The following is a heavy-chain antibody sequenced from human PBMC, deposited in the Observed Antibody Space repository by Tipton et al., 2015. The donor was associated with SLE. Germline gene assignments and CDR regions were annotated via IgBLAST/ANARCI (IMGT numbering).Heavy chain of an antibody. J-gene: IGHJ3*02. CDR3: ARGMFDSRGYSNAFDM. D-gene: IGHD3-22*01. CDR1: GVSINTSS. V-gene: IGHV4-59*07. CDR2: ISDSGST. Sequence: TLSLTCTVSGVSINTSSWSWIRQTPGKGLEGIGYISDSGSTNSNPSLKSRVALSLDTSKNQISLNLNSVTAADTAVYYCARGMFDSRGYSNAFDMWSQGTLVTVSS.